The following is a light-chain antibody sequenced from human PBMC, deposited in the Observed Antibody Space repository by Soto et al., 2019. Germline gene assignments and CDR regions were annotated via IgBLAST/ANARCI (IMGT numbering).Light chain of an antibody. CDR1: ISDVGGYNF. V-gene: IGLV2-14*03. CDR2: DVS. Sequence: QSVLTQPASVSGSPGQSITISCTGTISDVGGYNFVSWYQQYPGKAPKLMICDVSNRPSGVSNRFSGSKSGNTASLTISGLQAEDEADYYCSSFTGSNYFFGTGTKVTV. CDR3: SSFTGSNYF. J-gene: IGLJ1*01.